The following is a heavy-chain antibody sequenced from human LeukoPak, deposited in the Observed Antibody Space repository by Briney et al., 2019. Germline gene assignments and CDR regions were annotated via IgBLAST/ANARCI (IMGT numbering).Heavy chain of an antibody. D-gene: IGHD5-12*01. CDR3: ARAYSGYDFVDY. CDR2: INPNSGGT. CDR1: GYTFTGYY. V-gene: IGHV1-2*06. J-gene: IGHJ4*02. Sequence: ASVKVSCKASGYTFTGYYMHWVRQAPGQGLEWMGRINPNSGGTNYAQKFQGRVTMTRDTSISTAYMELSRLRSDGTAVYYCARAYSGYDFVDYWGQGTLVTVSS.